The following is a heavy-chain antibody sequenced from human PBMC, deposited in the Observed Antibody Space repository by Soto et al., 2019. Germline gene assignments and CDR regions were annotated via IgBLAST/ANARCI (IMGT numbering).Heavy chain of an antibody. CDR2: IWYDGSNK. J-gene: IGHJ6*02. D-gene: IGHD3-3*01. V-gene: IGHV3-33*01. CDR3: ARAPQYYDFWSGYYNLYYYGMDV. Sequence: QVQLVESGGGVVQPGRSLRLSCAASGFTFSSYGMHWVRQAPGKGLEWVAVIWYDGSNKYYADSVQGRFTISRDNSKNPLYLQMNSLRAEDTAVYYCARAPQYYDFWSGYYNLYYYGMDVWGQGTTVSASS. CDR1: GFTFSSYG.